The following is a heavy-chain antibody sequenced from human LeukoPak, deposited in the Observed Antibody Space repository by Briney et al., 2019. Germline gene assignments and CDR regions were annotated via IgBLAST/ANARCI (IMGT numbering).Heavy chain of an antibody. V-gene: IGHV3-30*04. J-gene: IGHJ6*02. CDR2: TSYDGSNE. CDR1: GFTFSSYA. Sequence: GGSLRLSCAASGFTFSSYAMYWVRQAPGKGLEWVAVTSYDGSNEYYADSVKGRFTISRDNSKNTLYLQMNSLRAEDTAVYYCARDQGRYYYFYGVDVWGQGTTVTVSS. CDR3: ARDQGRYYYFYGVDV.